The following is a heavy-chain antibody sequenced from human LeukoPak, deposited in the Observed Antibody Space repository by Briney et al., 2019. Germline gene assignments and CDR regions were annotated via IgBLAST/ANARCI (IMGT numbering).Heavy chain of an antibody. J-gene: IGHJ4*02. CDR1: GFTFSRYW. Sequence: GGSLRLSCAPSGFTFSRYWMTWVRQTPGKGLEWVASIKDDGRQKYYVDSVKGRFTVSRDNAKSSAYLQVDSLRVEDTALYYCARDASRGFDTWGQGTLVTVSS. CDR3: ARDASRGFDT. CDR2: IKDDGRQK. D-gene: IGHD5-24*01. V-gene: IGHV3-7*01.